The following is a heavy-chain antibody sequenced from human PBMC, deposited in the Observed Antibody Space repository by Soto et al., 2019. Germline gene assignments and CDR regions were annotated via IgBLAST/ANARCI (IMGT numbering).Heavy chain of an antibody. D-gene: IGHD6-6*01. J-gene: IGHJ6*02. CDR1: GFTFSSYA. CDR3: AKDLDYSSSSEMDYYYGMDV. Sequence: EVQVLESGGGLVPPGGSLRLSCAASGFTFSSYAMNWVRQAQGKGLEWVSGISGSGASTHYADSVKGRFTISRDNSKNTVYLEMSSLRADETAIYYCAKDLDYSSSSEMDYYYGMDVWGQGTTVTVSS. CDR2: ISGSGAST. V-gene: IGHV3-23*01.